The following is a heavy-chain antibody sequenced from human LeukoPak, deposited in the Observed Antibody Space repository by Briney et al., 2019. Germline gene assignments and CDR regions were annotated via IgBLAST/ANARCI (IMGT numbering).Heavy chain of an antibody. CDR1: GLTFSNYA. CDR3: AKGHTDYGTGFDL. Sequence: GGSLRLSCAASGLTFSNYAMSWVRQAPGKGLGSVAVISGTGANTYYADSVKGRFTISRDHSKDTLYLQMNSLGVEDTAVYFCAKGHTDYGTGFDLWGQGTLVTVSS. CDR2: ISGTGANT. J-gene: IGHJ4*02. V-gene: IGHV3-23*01. D-gene: IGHD4/OR15-4a*01.